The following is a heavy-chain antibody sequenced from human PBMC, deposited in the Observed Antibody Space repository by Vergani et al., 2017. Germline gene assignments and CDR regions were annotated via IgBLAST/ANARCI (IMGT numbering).Heavy chain of an antibody. J-gene: IGHJ4*02. CDR3: ARDPTTVTTGDY. Sequence: QVQLVQSGAEVKKPGSSVKVSCKASGGTFSSYTISWVRQAPGQGLEWMGRIIPILGIANYAQKFQGRVTITADKSTSTACMELSSLRSEDTAVYSCARDPTTVTTGDYWGQGTLVTVSS. CDR2: IIPILGIA. CDR1: GGTFSSYT. V-gene: IGHV1-69*08. D-gene: IGHD4-11*01.